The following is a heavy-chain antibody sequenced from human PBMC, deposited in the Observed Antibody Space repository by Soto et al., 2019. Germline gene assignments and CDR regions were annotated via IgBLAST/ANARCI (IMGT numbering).Heavy chain of an antibody. CDR1: GFTFSASV. CDR2: LSYGAKNK. Sequence: QVLLVESGGGVVQPGGSLRLSCAASGFTFSASVMHWVRQAPGKGLEWMAILSYGAKNKYYADSVKGRFTISRDISESTLYLQMDSLRTEDTAVYYCVRGEFEDGRGHFTNWGQGTLVSVSS. D-gene: IGHD3-3*01. CDR3: VRGEFEDGRGHFTN. V-gene: IGHV3-30*03. J-gene: IGHJ4*02.